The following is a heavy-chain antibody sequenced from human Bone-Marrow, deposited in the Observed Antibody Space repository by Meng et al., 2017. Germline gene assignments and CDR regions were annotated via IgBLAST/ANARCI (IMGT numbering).Heavy chain of an antibody. Sequence: QVQRVQAGAEVKKPGSSVKVSCKASGGTFSSYGICWVRQAPGQGREWMGGSLPIFGTANYAQKSHGRVTITADDSTSTDYMELSSLRSEDTAVYYCATLQPIVVVIGRKDYYFDYWGQGTLVTVSS. CDR2: SLPIFGTA. CDR1: GGTFSSYG. D-gene: IGHD3-22*01. V-gene: IGHV1-69*01. CDR3: ATLQPIVVVIGRKDYYFDY. J-gene: IGHJ4*02.